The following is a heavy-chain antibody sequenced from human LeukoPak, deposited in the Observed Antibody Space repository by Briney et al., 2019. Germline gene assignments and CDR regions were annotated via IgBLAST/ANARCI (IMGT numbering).Heavy chain of an antibody. D-gene: IGHD2-2*01. CDR3: ARGGGIVVVPAAIRPYRYDWFDP. V-gene: IGHV4-34*01. CDR2: INHSGST. Sequence: PSETLSLTCAVYGWSFSDYYWSWIRQPPGKGLEWIGEINHSGSTNYNPSLKSGVTISVDTSKNQFSLKMSSVTAADTAVYYCARGGGIVVVPAAIRPYRYDWFDPWGQGTLVTVSS. J-gene: IGHJ5*02. CDR1: GWSFSDYY.